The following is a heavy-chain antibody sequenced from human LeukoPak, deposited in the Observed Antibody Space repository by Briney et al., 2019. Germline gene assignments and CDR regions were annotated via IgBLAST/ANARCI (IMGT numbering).Heavy chain of an antibody. J-gene: IGHJ4*02. Sequence: SETLCLTCTVSGGSISSYYWSWIRQPPGKGLEWIGYIYYSGSTNYNPSLKSRVTISVDTSKNQFSLKLSSVTAADTAVYYCASQGGYSYGPYYFDYWGQGTLVTVSS. CDR1: GGSISSYY. CDR3: ASQGGYSYGPYYFDY. D-gene: IGHD5-18*01. CDR2: IYYSGST. V-gene: IGHV4-59*08.